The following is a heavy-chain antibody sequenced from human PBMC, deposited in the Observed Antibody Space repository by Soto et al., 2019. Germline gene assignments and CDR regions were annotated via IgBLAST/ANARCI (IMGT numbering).Heavy chain of an antibody. D-gene: IGHD3-10*01. V-gene: IGHV3-64D*06. CDR2: ISTNGGSA. J-gene: IGHJ6*02. Sequence: GGPLRLSCSASGFTFSSYAMHWVRQAPGKGLEYFSAISTNGGSAYYVDSVKGRFIISRDNSKNTLYLQMSSLREEDTAVYYSLKTPIAVRELMGYYYGMDVWGQGTTVTAS. CDR1: GFTFSSYA. CDR3: LKTPIAVRELMGYYYGMDV.